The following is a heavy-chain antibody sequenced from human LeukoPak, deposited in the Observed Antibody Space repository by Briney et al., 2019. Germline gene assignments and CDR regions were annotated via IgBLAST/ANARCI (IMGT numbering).Heavy chain of an antibody. CDR3: ARVQQLASYYYYMDV. V-gene: IGHV4-39*07. D-gene: IGHD6-13*01. CDR1: GGSISSSSYY. CDR2: IYYSGST. Sequence: SETLSLTCTVSGGSISSSSYYWGWIRQPPGKGLEWIGSIYYSGSTYYNPSLKSRVTISVDTSKNQFSLKLSSVTAADTAVYYCARVQQLASYYYYMDVWGKGTTVTVSS. J-gene: IGHJ6*03.